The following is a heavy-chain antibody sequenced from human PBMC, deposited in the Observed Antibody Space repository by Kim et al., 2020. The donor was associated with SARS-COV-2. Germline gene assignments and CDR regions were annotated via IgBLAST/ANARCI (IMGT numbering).Heavy chain of an antibody. Sequence: GGSLRLSCVASGFSLSSFWMNWVRQAPGKGLEWVASIKQDGSEKRYVDSAKGRFTISRDNAQNSLYLQMNSLRAEDTAIYYCARSYFDYWGRGTRVTVSS. CDR1: GFSLSSFW. CDR2: IKQDGSEK. J-gene: IGHJ4*02. CDR3: ARSYFDY. V-gene: IGHV3-7*03.